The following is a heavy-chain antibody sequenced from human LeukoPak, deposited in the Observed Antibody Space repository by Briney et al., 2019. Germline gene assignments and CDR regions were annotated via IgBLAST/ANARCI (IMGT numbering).Heavy chain of an antibody. J-gene: IGHJ3*02. CDR3: ARVAYYYDGHGAFDI. CDR1: GFTVSSNY. V-gene: IGHV3-33*08. CDR2: IWYDGSNK. Sequence: GGSLRLSCAASGFTVSSNYMSWVRQAPGKGLEWVAVIWYDGSNKYYADSVKGRFTISRDNSKNTLYLQMNSLRAEDTAVYYCARVAYYYDGHGAFDIWGQGTMVTVSS. D-gene: IGHD3-22*01.